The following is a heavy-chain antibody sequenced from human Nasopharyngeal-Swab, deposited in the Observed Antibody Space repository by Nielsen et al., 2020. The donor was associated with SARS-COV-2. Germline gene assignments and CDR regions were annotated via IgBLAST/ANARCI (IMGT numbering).Heavy chain of an antibody. CDR2: IHYSGSS. Sequence: WIRQPPGKGLEWIASIHYSGSSYYNPSLKSRVTISVDKSKNQFSLKLSSVTAADTAVYYCARMTHENPYYDSPRGMDVWGQGTTVTVSS. CDR3: ARMTHENPYYDSPRGMDV. V-gene: IGHV4-39*07. D-gene: IGHD3-3*01. J-gene: IGHJ6*02.